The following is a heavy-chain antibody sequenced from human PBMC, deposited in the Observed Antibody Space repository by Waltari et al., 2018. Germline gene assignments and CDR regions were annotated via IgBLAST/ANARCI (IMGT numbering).Heavy chain of an antibody. Sequence: QVQLQQWGAGLLKPSETLSLTCGVSGASFSGHSWIWIRQTPGKGLEWIGEINHSGSIDYNPSLKSRVAISIDTSKGQLSLQMTSVTAADTAVYYCVRVWSTSTWFGRLDRLDPWGQGTLVTVHS. CDR1: GASFSGHS. D-gene: IGHD3-10*01. CDR3: VRVWSTSTWFGRLDRLDP. CDR2: INHSGSI. J-gene: IGHJ5*02. V-gene: IGHV4-34*02.